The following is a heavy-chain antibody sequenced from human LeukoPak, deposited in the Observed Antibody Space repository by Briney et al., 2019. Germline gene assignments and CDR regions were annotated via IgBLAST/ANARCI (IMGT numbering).Heavy chain of an antibody. V-gene: IGHV3-74*01. CDR2: INIDGTST. CDR1: GFTFSNYW. Sequence: GGSLRLSCAASGFTFSNYWMHWVRQVPGKGLVCVSRINIDGTSTSYADSVKGRFTISRDNAKKALYLQMNSLRAEDTAVYYCARGSSGWYGIDYWGQGALVSVSS. D-gene: IGHD6-19*01. CDR3: ARGSSGWYGIDY. J-gene: IGHJ4*02.